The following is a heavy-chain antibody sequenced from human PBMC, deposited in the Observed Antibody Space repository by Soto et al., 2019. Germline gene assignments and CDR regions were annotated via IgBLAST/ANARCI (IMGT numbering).Heavy chain of an antibody. CDR3: ASEGVAATSITFDY. V-gene: IGHV3-30-3*01. Sequence: QVQLVESGGGVVQPGRSLRLSCAASGFTFSNYAMHWVRQAPGKGLEWVAVISYDGSNKYYADSVKGRFTCSRDNSKNTPYLQMTSLTAEDTAVYYWASEGVAATSITFDYWAQGTLVTVSS. CDR1: GFTFSNYA. D-gene: IGHD2-15*01. CDR2: ISYDGSNK. J-gene: IGHJ4*02.